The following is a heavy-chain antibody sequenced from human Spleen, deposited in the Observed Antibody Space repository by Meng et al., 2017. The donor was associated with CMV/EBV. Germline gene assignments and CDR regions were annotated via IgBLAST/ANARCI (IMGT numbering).Heavy chain of an antibody. CDR2: INTGTGDT. D-gene: IGHD2-8*01. CDR3: ARDIPYNGLWRNWFDP. J-gene: IGHJ5*02. Sequence: QVQLVQSGAEVKKPGASVKVSCKPSGYAFTNYGVHWVRQAPGQTLEWMGWINTGTGDTMYSLNFQARVTMTRDTYANTVYMERSSLRSEDTAMYYGARDIPYNGLWRNWFDPWGQGTLVTVSS. CDR1: GYAFTNYG. V-gene: IGHV1-3*04.